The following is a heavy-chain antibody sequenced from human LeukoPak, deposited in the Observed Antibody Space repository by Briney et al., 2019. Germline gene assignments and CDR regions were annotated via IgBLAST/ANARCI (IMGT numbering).Heavy chain of an antibody. D-gene: IGHD3-3*01. Sequence: GGSLRLSCAASGFTFSSYSMNWVRQAPGKELEWVSSISSSSSYIYYADSVKGRFTISRDNAKNSLYLQMNSLRAEDTAVYYCARLVYDFWSGYYLDYWGQGTLVTVSS. CDR1: GFTFSSYS. J-gene: IGHJ4*02. CDR2: ISSSSSYI. CDR3: ARLVYDFWSGYYLDY. V-gene: IGHV3-21*01.